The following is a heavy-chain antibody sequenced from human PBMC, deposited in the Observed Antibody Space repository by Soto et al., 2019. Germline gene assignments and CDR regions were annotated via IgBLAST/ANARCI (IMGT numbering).Heavy chain of an antibody. J-gene: IGHJ4*02. CDR3: ARWSCTSGPCNNFDY. CDR2: IYYSGST. D-gene: IGHD2-2*01. V-gene: IGHV4-31*03. CDR1: GGSISSGGYY. Sequence: SQTLSLTCTVSGGSISSGGYYWSWIRQHPGKGLEWIGYIYYSGSTYYNPSLKSRVTISVDTSKNQFSLKLGSVTAADTAVYFCARWSCTSGPCNNFDYWGQGIMVTVSS.